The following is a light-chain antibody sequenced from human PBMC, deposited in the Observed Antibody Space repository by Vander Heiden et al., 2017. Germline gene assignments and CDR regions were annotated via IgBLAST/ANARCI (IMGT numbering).Light chain of an antibody. V-gene: IGLV1-40*01. CDR1: SSKVRAGYD. CDR2: GNS. CDR3: QSYDSSLSGSGV. Sequence: QSVLTQPPAVSGAPGQRVTSACTGSSSKVRAGYDVHWYQQLPGTAPKLLIYGNSTRPSGVPARFSGSKSGTSASLANTGLQAEDEADDYCQSYDSSLSGSGVFGGGTKLTVL. J-gene: IGLJ2*01.